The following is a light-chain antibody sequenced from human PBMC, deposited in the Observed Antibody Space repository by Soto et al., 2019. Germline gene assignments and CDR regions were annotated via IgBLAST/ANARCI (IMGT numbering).Light chain of an antibody. Sequence: QSVLTQQPSVSVAPGQRVTISCTGSSSNIGAGYDVHWYQQLPGTAPKLLIYANNNRHSGVPDRFAGSKSGTSLALSITRLQSDDKPYYYCQSYDSSLSGYVFATGTKSPS. CDR2: ANN. V-gene: IGLV1-40*01. CDR1: SSNIGAGYD. J-gene: IGLJ1*01. CDR3: QSYDSSLSGYV.